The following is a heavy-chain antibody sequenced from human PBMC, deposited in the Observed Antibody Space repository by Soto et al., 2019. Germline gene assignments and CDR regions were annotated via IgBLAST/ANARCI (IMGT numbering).Heavy chain of an antibody. V-gene: IGHV4-59*01. CDR2: IYYSGST. J-gene: IGHJ6*02. Sequence: SETLSLTCTVSGGSISSYYWSWIRQPPGKGLEWIGYIYYSGSTNYNPSLKSRVTISVDTSKNQFSLKLSSVTAADTAVYYCARGYDFWSGYGYYYGMDVWGQGTTVTVSS. CDR1: GGSISSYY. CDR3: ARGYDFWSGYGYYYGMDV. D-gene: IGHD3-3*01.